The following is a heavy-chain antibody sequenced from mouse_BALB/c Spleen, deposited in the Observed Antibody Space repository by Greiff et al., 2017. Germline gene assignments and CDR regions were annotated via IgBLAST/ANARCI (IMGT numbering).Heavy chain of an antibody. V-gene: IGHV2-4-1*01. CDR2: IWSGGST. D-gene: IGHD1-1*01. CDR1: GFSLTSYG. CDR3: ARKDYYGSSYYAMDY. J-gene: IGHJ4*01. Sequence: QVQLQQSGPGLVQPSQSLSITCTVSGFSLTSYGVHWVRQSPGKGLEWLGVIWSGGSTDYNAAFISRLSISKDNSKSQVFFKMNSLQADDTAIYYWARKDYYGSSYYAMDYWGQGTSVTVSS.